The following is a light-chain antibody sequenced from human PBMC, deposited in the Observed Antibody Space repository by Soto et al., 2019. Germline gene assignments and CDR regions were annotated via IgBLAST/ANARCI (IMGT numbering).Light chain of an antibody. J-gene: IGLJ3*02. CDR2: EDS. V-gene: IGLV3-10*01. Sequence: SYELTQPPSVSASPGQTARITCSGDALPTKYAYWYQQKSGQAPVLVIYEDSLRPPGIPERFSGSSSGTMATLTIRGAQVEDEGDYYCYLTDSTGNHRVFGGGTKLTVL. CDR3: YLTDSTGNHRV. CDR1: ALPTKY.